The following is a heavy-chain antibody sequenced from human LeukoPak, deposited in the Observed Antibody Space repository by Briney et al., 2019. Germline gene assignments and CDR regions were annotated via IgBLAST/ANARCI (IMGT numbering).Heavy chain of an antibody. CDR2: INYSGST. V-gene: IGHV4-30-4*01. Sequence: PSQTLSLTCTVSGGSISSDNYQWSWIRQPPGKGLEWSGYINYSGSTYYNPSLKSRVTISVDTSKNHFSLRLSSVTAADTAVYYCARYGSGSTWFDPWGQGTLVTVSS. J-gene: IGHJ5*02. CDR1: GGSISSDNYQ. CDR3: ARYGSGSTWFDP. D-gene: IGHD3-10*01.